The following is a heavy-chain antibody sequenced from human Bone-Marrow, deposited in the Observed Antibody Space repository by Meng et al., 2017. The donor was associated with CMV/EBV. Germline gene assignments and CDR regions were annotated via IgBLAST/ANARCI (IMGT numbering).Heavy chain of an antibody. Sequence: GGSLRLSCEASGSTFSSYSMNWVRQAPGKGLEWVSSISSSSSYIYYPDSVKGRFTISRDNAKNSLYLQMNSLRAEDTAVYYCARADHTAMVTFYYGMDVWGQGTTVTVSS. V-gene: IGHV3-21*01. CDR3: ARADHTAMVTFYYGMDV. D-gene: IGHD5-18*01. J-gene: IGHJ6*02. CDR1: GSTFSSYS. CDR2: ISSSSSYI.